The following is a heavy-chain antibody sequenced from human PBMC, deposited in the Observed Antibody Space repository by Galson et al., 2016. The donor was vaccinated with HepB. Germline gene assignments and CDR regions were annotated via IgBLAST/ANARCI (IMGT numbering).Heavy chain of an antibody. CDR1: GFTFGSYS. J-gene: IGHJ4*02. V-gene: IGHV3-21*01. CDR2: ISSNRVCI. Sequence: SLRLSCATSGFTFGSYSMNWVRQAPGKGLEWVAYISSNRVCINYGDSVKGRFTISRDNAKNSLYLQMNSLRAEDTAVYYCARDFRGSKIRARDFDFWGQGTLVTVSS. D-gene: IGHD3-10*01. CDR3: ARDFRGSKIRARDFDF.